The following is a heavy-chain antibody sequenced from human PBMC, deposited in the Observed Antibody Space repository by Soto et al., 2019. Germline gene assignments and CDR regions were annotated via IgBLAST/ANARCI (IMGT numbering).Heavy chain of an antibody. V-gene: IGHV4-4*02. J-gene: IGHJ4*02. Sequence: PSETLSXXXAVSXGYXXXSXXXXXXXXXXWKGLEWIGEIYHSGSTNYNPSLKSRVTISVDKSKNQFSLKLSSVTAADTAVYYCARGAGYSSGPYYLDYWGQGTLVTVSS. CDR3: ARGAGYSSGPYYLDY. D-gene: IGHD6-19*01. CDR2: IYHSGST. CDR1: XGYXXXSXX.